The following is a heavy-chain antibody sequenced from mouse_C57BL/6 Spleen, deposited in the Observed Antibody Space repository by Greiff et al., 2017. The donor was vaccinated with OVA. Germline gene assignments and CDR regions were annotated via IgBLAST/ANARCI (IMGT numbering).Heavy chain of an antibody. Sequence: QVHVKQSGAELVKPGASVKISCKASGYAFSSYWMNWVKQRPGKGLEWIGQIYPGDGDTNYNGKFKGKATLTADKSSSTAYMQLSSLTSEDSAVYFCARRTTVVLDYWGQGTTLTVSS. J-gene: IGHJ2*01. CDR3: ARRTTVVLDY. D-gene: IGHD1-1*01. CDR2: IYPGDGDT. CDR1: GYAFSSYW. V-gene: IGHV1-80*01.